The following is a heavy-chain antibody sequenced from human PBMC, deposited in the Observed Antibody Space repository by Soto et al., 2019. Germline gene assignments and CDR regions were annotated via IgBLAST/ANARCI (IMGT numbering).Heavy chain of an antibody. D-gene: IGHD6-6*01. CDR1: GFTFSSYG. CDR3: ASGYSSSSGYFDY. V-gene: IGHV3-33*01. J-gene: IGHJ4*02. Sequence: SGGSLRLSCAASGFTFSSYGMHWVRQAPGKGLEWVAVIWYDGSNKYYADSVKGRFTISRDNSKNTLYLQMNSLRAEDTAVYYCASGYSSSSGYFDYWGQGTLVTVSS. CDR2: IWYDGSNK.